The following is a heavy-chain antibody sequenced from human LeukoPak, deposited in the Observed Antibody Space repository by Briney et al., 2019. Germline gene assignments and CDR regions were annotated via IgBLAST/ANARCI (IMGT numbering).Heavy chain of an antibody. CDR1: GGSISSYY. V-gene: IGHV4-59*01. Sequence: SETLSLTCTVSGGSISSYYWSWFRQPPGKGLEWIGYIYYSGSTNYNPSLKSRVTISVDTSKNQFSLKLSSVTAADTAVYYCARGSMVNYFDSSGYYNYWGQGALVTVSS. D-gene: IGHD3-22*01. CDR3: ARGSMVNYFDSSGYYNY. CDR2: IYYSGST. J-gene: IGHJ4*02.